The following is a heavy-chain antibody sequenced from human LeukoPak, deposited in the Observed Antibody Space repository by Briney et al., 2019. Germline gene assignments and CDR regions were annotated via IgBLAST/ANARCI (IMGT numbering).Heavy chain of an antibody. Sequence: SVKVSCKASGGTFSSYAISWVRQAPGQGLEWMGRIIPIFGTADYAQKFQGRVTITTDESTGTAYMELSSLRSEDTAVYYCATKFVGATTLDYWGQGTLVTVSS. CDR3: ATKFVGATTLDY. V-gene: IGHV1-69*05. J-gene: IGHJ4*02. CDR1: GGTFSSYA. CDR2: IIPIFGTA. D-gene: IGHD1-26*01.